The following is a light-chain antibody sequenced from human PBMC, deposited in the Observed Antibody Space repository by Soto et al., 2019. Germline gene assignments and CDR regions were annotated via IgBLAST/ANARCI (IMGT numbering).Light chain of an antibody. CDR3: GAWDDSLSAV. Sequence: QSALTQPPSGSAAPGQKVTISCSGSNSNIGNNYVSWYQQLPGTAPKLLIYDNNKRPSGIPDRFSGSKSGTSATLGITGLQTGDEADYYCGAWDDSLSAVFGGGTKVTVL. V-gene: IGLV1-51*01. CDR2: DNN. J-gene: IGLJ2*01. CDR1: NSNIGNNY.